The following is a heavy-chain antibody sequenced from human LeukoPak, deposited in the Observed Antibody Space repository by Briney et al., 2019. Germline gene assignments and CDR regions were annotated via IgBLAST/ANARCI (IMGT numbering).Heavy chain of an antibody. Sequence: SETLSLTCAVYGGPFSGYYWSWIRQPPGKGLEWIGEINHSGSTNYNPSLKSRVTISVDTSKNQFSLKLSSVTAADTAVYYCASPLQKAVAGTGGSYSYWGQGTLVTVSS. D-gene: IGHD6-19*01. CDR3: ASPLQKAVAGTGGSYSY. CDR1: GGPFSGYY. CDR2: INHSGST. V-gene: IGHV4-34*01. J-gene: IGHJ4*02.